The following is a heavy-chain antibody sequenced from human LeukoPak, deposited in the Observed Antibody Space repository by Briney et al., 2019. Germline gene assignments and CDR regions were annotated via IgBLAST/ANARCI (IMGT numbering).Heavy chain of an antibody. CDR1: GGSINSNTYY. CDR2: IYHSGST. Sequence: SETLSLTCTVSGGSINSNTYYWGWIRQPPGNGLEWIGSIYHSGSTYYNPSLKSRVTISVDTSKNQFSLKMSSVTAADTAMYYCASVSGWSGYWGQGTLVTVSS. D-gene: IGHD6-19*01. CDR3: ASVSGWSGY. J-gene: IGHJ4*02. V-gene: IGHV4-39*01.